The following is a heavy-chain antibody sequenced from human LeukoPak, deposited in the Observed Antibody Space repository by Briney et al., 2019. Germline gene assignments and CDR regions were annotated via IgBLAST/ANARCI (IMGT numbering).Heavy chain of an antibody. CDR1: GYTLTELS. J-gene: IGHJ6*02. V-gene: IGHV1-24*01. Sequence: ASVKVSCKVSGYTLTELSMHWVRQAPGKGLEWMGGFDPEDGETIYAQKFQGRVTMTEDTSTDTAYMELRSLRSEDTAVYYCATVGYCSSTSCSDYYGVDVWGQGTTVTVSS. CDR3: ATVGYCSSTSCSDYYGVDV. CDR2: FDPEDGET. D-gene: IGHD2-2*01.